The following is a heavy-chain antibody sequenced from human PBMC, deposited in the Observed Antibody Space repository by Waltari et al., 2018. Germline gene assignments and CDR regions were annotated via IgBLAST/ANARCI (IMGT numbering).Heavy chain of an antibody. CDR3: ARGSSSSFDS. J-gene: IGHJ4*02. CDR1: GDSVSVNSAAA. V-gene: IGHV6-1*01. Sequence: LSLTCAVSGDSVSVNSAAAWNWIRQSPSRGLEWLGRTYYRSKWSNEYAVSVRSRITINPDTSKNQFSLHLNSVTPEDTAVCYCARGSSSSFDSWGQGILVTVSS. D-gene: IGHD6-13*01. CDR2: TYYRSKWSN.